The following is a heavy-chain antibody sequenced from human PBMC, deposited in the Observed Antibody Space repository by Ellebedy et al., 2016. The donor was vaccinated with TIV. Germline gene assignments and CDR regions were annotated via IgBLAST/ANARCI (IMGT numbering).Heavy chain of an antibody. D-gene: IGHD5-12*01. CDR1: GFTFDDYG. J-gene: IGHJ4*02. CDR2: ISWNSGKI. Sequence: SLKISCAASGFTFDDYGMHWVRQAPGKGLEWVSGISWNSGKIGYADSVKGRFTISRDNAKNSLYLQMNSLRVEDTALYYCAKDRSRRSGLGIFSFDYWGQGTLVTVSS. CDR3: AKDRSRRSGLGIFSFDY. V-gene: IGHV3-9*01.